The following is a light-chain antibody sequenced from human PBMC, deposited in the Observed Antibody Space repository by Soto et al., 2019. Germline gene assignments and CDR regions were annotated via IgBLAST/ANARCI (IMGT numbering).Light chain of an antibody. Sequence: EIVLTQSPGTLSLSPGERATLSCRASQSVSSSYLVWHQQKPGQAPRVXIYAASRRETGIPDRFSGSGAGTEFTRTISRLEPEDFAVNYCQQYGSSTWTFGQGTKVDIK. CDR3: QQYGSSTWT. V-gene: IGKV3-20*01. CDR1: QSVSSSY. J-gene: IGKJ1*01. CDR2: AAS.